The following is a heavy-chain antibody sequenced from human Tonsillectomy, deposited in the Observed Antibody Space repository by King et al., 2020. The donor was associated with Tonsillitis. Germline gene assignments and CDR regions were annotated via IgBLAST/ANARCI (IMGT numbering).Heavy chain of an antibody. CDR3: ASFACGDSGYYYYYVMYV. CDR2: ISSSSSTI. V-gene: IGHV3-48*02. CDR1: GFSFSTYS. J-gene: IGHJ6*02. D-gene: IGHD4-17*01. Sequence: VQLVESGGGLVQPGGSLRLSCAASGFSFSTYSMNWVRQAPGKGLEWVSYISSSSSTINYADSVKGRFTSSRDNAKNSLYLQMNSLRDEDTAVYYCASFACGDSGYYYYYVMYVWGQGTTVTVSS.